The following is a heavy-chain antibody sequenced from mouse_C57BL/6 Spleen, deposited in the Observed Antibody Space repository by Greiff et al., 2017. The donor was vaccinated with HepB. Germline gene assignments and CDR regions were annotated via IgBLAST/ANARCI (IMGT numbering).Heavy chain of an antibody. Sequence: QVQLQQSGAELVRPGASVKLSCKASGYTFTDYYINWVKQRPGQGLEWIARIYPGSGNTYYNEKFKGKATLTAEKSSSTAYMQLSSLTSEDSAVYFCAREGTGAMDYWGQGTSVTVSS. D-gene: IGHD3-3*01. J-gene: IGHJ4*01. CDR3: AREGTGAMDY. CDR2: IYPGSGNT. CDR1: GYTFTDYY. V-gene: IGHV1-76*01.